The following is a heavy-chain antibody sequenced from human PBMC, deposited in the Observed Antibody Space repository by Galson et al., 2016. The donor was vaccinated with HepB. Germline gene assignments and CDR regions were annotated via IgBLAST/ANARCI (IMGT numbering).Heavy chain of an antibody. Sequence: SLRLSCAASGFTFSSYGMSWVRQAPGQGPEWVSSISPGGSTYTDSVKGRFTISRDNSKNMLYLQMNSLRAEDTAVYYCARGSPGFCDGGSCYSFDHWGQGTLVAVSS. CDR1: GFTFSSYG. CDR3: ARGSPGFCDGGSCYSFDH. CDR2: ISPGGST. J-gene: IGHJ4*02. D-gene: IGHD2-15*01. V-gene: IGHV3-23*01.